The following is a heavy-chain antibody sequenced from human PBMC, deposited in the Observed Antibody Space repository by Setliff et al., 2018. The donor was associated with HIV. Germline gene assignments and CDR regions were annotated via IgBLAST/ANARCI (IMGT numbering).Heavy chain of an antibody. CDR1: GGSVSSNTYY. Sequence: LPETLSLTCIVSGGSVSSNTYYWGWIRQPPGKGLEWIGHIYTSGTTSYNPSLKSRVTISVDTSKNQFSLKLSSVTAADTAVYYCARGGSGSPFDYWGQGTLVTVS. D-gene: IGHD1-26*01. J-gene: IGHJ4*02. V-gene: IGHV4-61*05. CDR2: IYTSGTT. CDR3: ARGGSGSPFDY.